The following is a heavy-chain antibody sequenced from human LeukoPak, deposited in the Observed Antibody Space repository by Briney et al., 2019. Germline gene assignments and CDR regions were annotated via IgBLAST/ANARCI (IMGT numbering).Heavy chain of an antibody. CDR1: GGSISSYY. CDR3: ARRSSSSFDY. J-gene: IGHJ4*02. V-gene: IGHV4-59*08. CDR2: IYYSGST. D-gene: IGHD6-13*01. Sequence: SETLSLTCTVSGGSISSYYWSWVRQPPGKGLEWIGYIYYSGSTNYNPSLKSRVTISVDTSKNQVSLKLSSVTAADTAVYYCARRSSSSFDYWGQGTLVTVSS.